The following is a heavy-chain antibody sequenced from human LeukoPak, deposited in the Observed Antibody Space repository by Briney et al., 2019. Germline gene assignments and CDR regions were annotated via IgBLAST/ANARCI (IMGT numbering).Heavy chain of an antibody. CDR3: ARGHSSGWPNWFDP. CDR2: INPKSGDT. J-gene: IGHJ5*02. V-gene: IGHV1-2*02. Sequence: ASVKVSCKASGYTFTGYYMHWVRQAPGQGLEWMGRINPKSGDTNYAQESQGRVSMTRDTSVSTAYMELSSLRSDDTAVYYCARGHSSGWPNWFDPWGQGTLVTVSS. CDR1: GYTFTGYY. D-gene: IGHD6-19*01.